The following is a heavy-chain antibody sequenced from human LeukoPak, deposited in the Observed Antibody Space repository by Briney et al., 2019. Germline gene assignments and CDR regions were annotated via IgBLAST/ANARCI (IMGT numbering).Heavy chain of an antibody. CDR3: ARGYCSGGTCYFDY. CDR2: IYPVDSDT. D-gene: IGHD2-15*01. Sequence: GETLKISCQGSGYTFTNYWIAWVRQMPGKGLESMGIIYPVDSDTRYSPSFQGQVTISADKSITTAYLQWSSLKASDTAIYYCARGYCSGGTCYFDYWGQGTLVTVSS. CDR1: GYTFTNYW. V-gene: IGHV5-51*01. J-gene: IGHJ4*02.